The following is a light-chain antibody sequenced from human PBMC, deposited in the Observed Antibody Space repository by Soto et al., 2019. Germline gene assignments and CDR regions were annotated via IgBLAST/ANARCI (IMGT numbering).Light chain of an antibody. CDR3: QPYGYSPGLA. CDR2: GAS. Sequence: EIGLTQSPGTLSLSTWESANLTCRAGQSVSSDYLAWYQQKPGQAPRLLIFGASSRATGIPDRFSSSGAGTDFSLLLSRLEPADFSVYVCQPYGYSPGLACGGGAKVDI. V-gene: IGKV3-20*01. CDR1: QSVSSDY. J-gene: IGKJ4*01.